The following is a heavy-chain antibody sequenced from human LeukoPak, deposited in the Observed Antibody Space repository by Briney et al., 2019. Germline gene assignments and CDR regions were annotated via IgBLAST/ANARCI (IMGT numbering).Heavy chain of an antibody. J-gene: IGHJ4*02. Sequence: SETLSLTCGVSGGSFSGYYFSWVRQSPEKGLEWIGEINHSGSTNYNPSLKSRVTRSVDTAKKQISLKLNSVTAADTAVYYCARNSVPSFYSDTSGYFYYWGQGTLVTVSS. CDR2: INHSGST. CDR1: GGSFSGYY. D-gene: IGHD3-22*01. CDR3: ARNSVPSFYSDTSGYFYY. V-gene: IGHV4-34*01.